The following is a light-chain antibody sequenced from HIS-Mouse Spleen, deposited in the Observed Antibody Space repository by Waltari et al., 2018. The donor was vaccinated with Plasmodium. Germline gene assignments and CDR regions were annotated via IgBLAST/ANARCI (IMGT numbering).Light chain of an antibody. CDR3: CSYAGSSTWV. Sequence: QSALTQPASVSGSPGQSITISCTGTSSDVGSYNLVSWYQQHPGKAPKLMIYGGSKLPSGFSNRFSGSKSGNTASLTISGLQAEDEADYYCCSYAGSSTWVFGGGTKLTVL. CDR2: GGS. CDR1: SSDVGSYNL. J-gene: IGLJ3*02. V-gene: IGLV2-23*01.